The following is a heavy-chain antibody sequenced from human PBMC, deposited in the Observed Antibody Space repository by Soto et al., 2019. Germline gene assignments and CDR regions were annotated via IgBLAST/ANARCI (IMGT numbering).Heavy chain of an antibody. D-gene: IGHD5-18*01. J-gene: IGHJ4*02. CDR3: VSDRGYGHASVPYS. V-gene: IGHV3-30*03. CDR1: GFTFTSYG. CDR2: ISYDGGLQ. Sequence: QAHLVESGGGVVQPGRSLRLSCAASGFTFTSYGMHWVRQAPGTRLEWGAVISYDGGLQNYAGSVKGRFTISRDNSKNMVLLQMNSLRAEDTAVYYCVSDRGYGHASVPYSWGQGTLVSVSS.